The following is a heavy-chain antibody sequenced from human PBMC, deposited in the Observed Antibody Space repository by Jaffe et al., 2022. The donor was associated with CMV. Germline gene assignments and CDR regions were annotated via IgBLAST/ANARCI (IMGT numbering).Heavy chain of an antibody. CDR2: INYSGTT. CDR1: GGSISSRSYY. Sequence: QLQLQESGPGLVKPSETLSLTCTVSGGSISSRSYYWGWIRQPPGKGLEWIGNINYSGTTYYNPSLKSRVTISKDTSENHFSLKLSSVTAADTAVYYCARQFDYWGQGTLVTVSS. CDR3: ARQFDY. V-gene: IGHV4-39*01. J-gene: IGHJ4*02.